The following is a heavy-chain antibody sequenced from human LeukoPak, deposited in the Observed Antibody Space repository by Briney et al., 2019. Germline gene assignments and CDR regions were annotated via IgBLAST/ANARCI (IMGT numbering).Heavy chain of an antibody. Sequence: GGFLRLSCAASGFTFSSYSMNWVRQAPGKGLEWVSSISSSSSYIYYADSVKGRFTISRDNAKNSLYLQMNSLRAEDTAVYYCARASRDGYNPFDYWGQGTLVTVSS. CDR1: GFTFSSYS. V-gene: IGHV3-21*01. CDR3: ARASRDGYNPFDY. D-gene: IGHD5-24*01. J-gene: IGHJ4*02. CDR2: ISSSSSYI.